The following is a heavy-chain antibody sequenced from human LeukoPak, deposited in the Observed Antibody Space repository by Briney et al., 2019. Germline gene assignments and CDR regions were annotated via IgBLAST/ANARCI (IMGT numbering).Heavy chain of an antibody. CDR3: ARGPPRTGRERYFDY. Sequence: PSETLSLTCSVSGFSTSDYNWNWNRKRPGKGLEWIGNIYYRGTTNYNPSLNSRVTISLDSSKNQYSLRLSSVTAADTAIYFCARGPPRTGRERYFDYWGQGTLVSVSS. CDR2: IYYRGTT. D-gene: IGHD1-1*01. V-gene: IGHV4-59*01. J-gene: IGHJ4*02. CDR1: GFSTSDYN.